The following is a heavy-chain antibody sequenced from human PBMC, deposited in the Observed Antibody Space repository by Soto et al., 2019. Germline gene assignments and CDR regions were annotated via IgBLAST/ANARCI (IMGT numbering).Heavy chain of an antibody. CDR2: INPNSGGT. CDR1: GYTFTGYY. Sequence: QVQLVQSGAEVKKPGASVKVSCKASGYTFTGYYMHWVRQAPGQGLEWMGWINPNSGGTNYAQKFQGWVTMTRDTSISTAYMELSRLRSDDTAVYYWAREPQAVSEQQLDSGYYYYGMDVWGQGTTVTVSS. CDR3: AREPQAVSEQQLDSGYYYYGMDV. D-gene: IGHD6-13*01. J-gene: IGHJ6*02. V-gene: IGHV1-2*04.